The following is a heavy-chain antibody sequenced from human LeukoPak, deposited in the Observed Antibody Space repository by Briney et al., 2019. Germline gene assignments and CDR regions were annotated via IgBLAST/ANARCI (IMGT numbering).Heavy chain of an antibody. CDR1: GFSFSGYS. CDR3: ARNEGGSSGWFVDY. D-gene: IGHD6-19*01. Sequence: PGGSLRLSCAASGFSFSGYSMNWVRQAPGKGLEWVSYISSSSSAIYYADSVKGRFTISRDNAKNSLYLQMNSLRAEDTAVYYCARNEGGSSGWFVDYWGQGTLVTVSS. CDR2: ISSSSSAI. V-gene: IGHV3-48*01. J-gene: IGHJ4*02.